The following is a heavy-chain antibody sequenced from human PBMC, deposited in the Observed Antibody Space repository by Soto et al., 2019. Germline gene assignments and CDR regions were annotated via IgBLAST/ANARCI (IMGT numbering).Heavy chain of an antibody. J-gene: IGHJ6*02. Sequence: QVQLVQSGAEVKKPGSSVKVSCKASGGTFSSYAISWVRQAPGQGLEWMGGIIPIFGTANYAQKFQGRVTITADEXTXTXXMELSSLRSEDTAVYYCARGAAAAGTQPAEYGMDVWGQGTTVTVSS. D-gene: IGHD6-13*01. V-gene: IGHV1-69*12. CDR3: ARGAAAAGTQPAEYGMDV. CDR2: IIPIFGTA. CDR1: GGTFSSYA.